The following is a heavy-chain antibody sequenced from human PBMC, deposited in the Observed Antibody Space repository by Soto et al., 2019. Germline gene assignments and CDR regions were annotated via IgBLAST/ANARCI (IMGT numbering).Heavy chain of an antibody. D-gene: IGHD2-15*01. J-gene: IGHJ3*02. CDR1: GFTFSSYA. CDR2: ISGSGGST. CDR3: AKDEERYCSGGSCYWRPEHAFDI. V-gene: IGHV3-23*01. Sequence: GSLRLSCAASGFTFSSYAMSWVRQAPGKGLEWVSAISGSGGSTYYADSVKGRFTISRDNSKNTLYLQMNSLRAEDTAVYYCAKDEERYCSGGSCYWRPEHAFDIWGQGTMVTVSS.